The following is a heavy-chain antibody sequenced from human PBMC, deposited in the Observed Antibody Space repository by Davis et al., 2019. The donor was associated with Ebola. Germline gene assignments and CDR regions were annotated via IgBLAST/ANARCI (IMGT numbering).Heavy chain of an antibody. Sequence: LRLSCAVSGGSISSGGYSWSWIRQPPGKGLEWIGYIYYSGSTYYNPSLKSRVTISVDTSKNQFSLKLSSVTAADTAVYYCARHAPGVTSTGTEWFDPWGQGTLVTVSS. CDR3: ARHAPGVTSTGTEWFDP. D-gene: IGHD3-9*01. CDR2: IYYSGST. CDR1: GGSISSGGYS. J-gene: IGHJ5*02. V-gene: IGHV4-30-4*07.